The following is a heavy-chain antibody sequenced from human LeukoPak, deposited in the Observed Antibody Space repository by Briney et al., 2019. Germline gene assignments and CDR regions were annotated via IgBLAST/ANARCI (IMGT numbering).Heavy chain of an antibody. CDR1: GFTFSSYW. CDR3: ARESGSVTSEVDFDY. J-gene: IGHJ4*02. D-gene: IGHD4-17*01. V-gene: IGHV3-7*01. CDR2: IKKDGSEK. Sequence: GGSLRLPCAASGFTFSSYWMSWVRQAPGKGLEWVANIKKDGSEKYYVDSVKGRFTISRDNAKTSLYLQMNSLRAEDTAVYYCARESGSVTSEVDFDYWGQGTLVTVSS.